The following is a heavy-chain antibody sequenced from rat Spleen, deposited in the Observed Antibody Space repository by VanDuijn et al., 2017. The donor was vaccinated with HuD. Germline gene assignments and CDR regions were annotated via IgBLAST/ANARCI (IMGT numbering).Heavy chain of an antibody. Sequence: VQLVESDGGLVQPGRSLKLSCAASGFTFSDYNMAWVRQAPTKGLEWVATISFDGGRNFYRDSVKGRFTISRDNAKSSLYLQMDSLRSEDTATYYCARRHYGYTDYFDYWGQGVMVTVSS. J-gene: IGHJ2*01. V-gene: IGHV5-29*01. CDR3: ARRHYGYTDYFDY. CDR1: GFTFSDYN. D-gene: IGHD1-4*01. CDR2: ISFDGGRN.